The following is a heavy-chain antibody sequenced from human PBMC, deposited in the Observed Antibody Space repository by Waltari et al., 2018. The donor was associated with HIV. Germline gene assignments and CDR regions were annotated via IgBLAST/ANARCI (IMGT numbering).Heavy chain of an antibody. CDR2: INSDGSST. Sequence: EVQLVESGGGLVQPGGSLRLSCAASGFTFSSYWMHWVRQAPGKGLVGVSRINSDGSSTNYADSVKGRFTISRDNAKNTVYLQMNSLRAEDMALYYCASLYNYVWGSPPPFDYWGQGTLVTVSS. CDR3: ASLYNYVWGSPPPFDY. CDR1: GFTFSSYW. V-gene: IGHV3-74*01. J-gene: IGHJ4*02. D-gene: IGHD3-16*01.